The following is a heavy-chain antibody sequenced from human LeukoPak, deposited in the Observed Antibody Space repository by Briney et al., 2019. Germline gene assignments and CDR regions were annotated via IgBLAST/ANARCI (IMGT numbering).Heavy chain of an antibody. J-gene: IGHJ4*02. Sequence: ASVKVSCKASGYTFTSYGISWVRPAPGQGLEWMGWISAYNGNTNYAQKLQGRVTMTTDTSTSTAYMELRSLRSDDTAVYYCARDYPMGGGKEGFDYWGQGTLVTVSS. CDR1: GYTFTSYG. V-gene: IGHV1-18*01. CDR2: ISAYNGNT. D-gene: IGHD4-23*01. CDR3: ARDYPMGGGKEGFDY.